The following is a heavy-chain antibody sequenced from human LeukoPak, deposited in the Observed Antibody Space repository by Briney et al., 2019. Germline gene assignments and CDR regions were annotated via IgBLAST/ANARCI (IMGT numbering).Heavy chain of an antibody. Sequence: SQSLSLTCTVSGASISGHYWIWIRQPPGRGLEWSGYVYSSGSTNYDPSLKSPVTMSVDTSNNQFSLKLSSVTAADTAVYYCARDSSGYNWFDPWGQGTLVTVSS. D-gene: IGHD3-22*01. CDR2: VYSSGST. CDR3: ARDSSGYNWFDP. J-gene: IGHJ5*02. CDR1: GASISGHY. V-gene: IGHV4-59*11.